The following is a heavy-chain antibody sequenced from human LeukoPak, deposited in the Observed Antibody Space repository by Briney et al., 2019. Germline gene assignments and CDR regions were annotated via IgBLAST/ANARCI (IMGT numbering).Heavy chain of an antibody. V-gene: IGHV3-74*01. Sequence: PGGSLRLSCAASGFTFSSYWMHWVRQAPGKGLVWVSRITGDGSGANYADSAKGRFTISRDNAKNTLYLQMNSLRAEDTAVYYCARFAVTTAGDYWGQGTLVTVSS. J-gene: IGHJ4*02. CDR2: ITGDGSGA. D-gene: IGHD1-1*01. CDR1: GFTFSSYW. CDR3: ARFAVTTAGDY.